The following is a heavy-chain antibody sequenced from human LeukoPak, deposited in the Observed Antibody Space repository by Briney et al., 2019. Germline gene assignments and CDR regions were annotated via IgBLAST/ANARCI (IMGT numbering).Heavy chain of an antibody. D-gene: IGHD6-13*01. J-gene: IGHJ4*02. V-gene: IGHV3-23*01. CDR1: GFTFSHHA. Sequence: GSLRLSCAASGFTFSHHAMSWVRQTPGKGLEWVSTISGSGDSTYYADSVKGRFTISRDNSKNTLFVQMNDLRAEDTAVYYCAKGSAAAAILFDLWGRGVLVTVSS. CDR2: ISGSGDST. CDR3: AKGSAAAAILFDL.